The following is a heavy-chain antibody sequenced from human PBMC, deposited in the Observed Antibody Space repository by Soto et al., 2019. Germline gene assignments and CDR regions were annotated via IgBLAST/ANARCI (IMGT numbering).Heavy chain of an antibody. V-gene: IGHV1-18*01. CDR2: INDYNGKT. Sequence: VQLVQSGAEVKKPGASVKVSCKASGYTFISYGISWVRQAPGQGLEWMGWINDYNGKTKYAQKLQGRVTMTTDTSTSTAYMELRSLRSDDTAVYYCARDPVGPAWFDPWGQGTLVTVSS. CDR3: ARDPVGPAWFDP. J-gene: IGHJ5*02. CDR1: GYTFISYG. D-gene: IGHD1-26*01.